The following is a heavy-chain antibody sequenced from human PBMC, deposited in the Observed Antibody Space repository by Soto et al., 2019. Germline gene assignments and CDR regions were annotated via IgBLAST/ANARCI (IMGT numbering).Heavy chain of an antibody. D-gene: IGHD3-3*01. CDR1: GSTFTSYY. Sequence: AAVMVSCTASGSTFTSYYVHWVRQAPGQGLEWMGVINPSGGSTNYAQKFQGRITMTRDTSRSTVYMELSSLRSDDTAIYYCARSSGGNFGIIIEGSNWFDPWGQGTLVNVSS. V-gene: IGHV1-46*01. J-gene: IGHJ5*02. CDR3: ARSSGGNFGIIIEGSNWFDP. CDR2: INPSGGST.